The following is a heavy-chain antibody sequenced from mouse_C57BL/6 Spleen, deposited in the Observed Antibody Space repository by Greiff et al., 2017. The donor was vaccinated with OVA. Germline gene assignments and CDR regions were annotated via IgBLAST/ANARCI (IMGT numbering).Heavy chain of an antibody. J-gene: IGHJ4*01. Sequence: QVQLQQPGAELVKPGASVKLSCKASGYTFTSYWMHWVKQRPGRGLEWIGRIDPNSGGTKYNEKFKSKATLTVDKPSSTAYMQLSSLTSEDAAVYYCGRGGREFYYYAMDYWGQGTSVTVSS. V-gene: IGHV1-72*01. CDR3: GRGGREFYYYAMDY. CDR2: IDPNSGGT. CDR1: GYTFTSYW.